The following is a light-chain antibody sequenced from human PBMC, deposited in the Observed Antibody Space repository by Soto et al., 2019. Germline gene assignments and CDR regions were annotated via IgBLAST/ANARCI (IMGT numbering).Light chain of an antibody. CDR3: QQYYSYPRT. V-gene: IGKV1-8*01. CDR2: AAS. Sequence: IQMTQSPSTLSGSVVDRVTITCRASQGISSYLAWYQQKPGKAPKLLIYAASTLQSGVPSRFSGSGSGTDFTLTISCLQSEDFATYYCQQYYSYPRTFGQGTKVDIK. CDR1: QGISSY. J-gene: IGKJ1*01.